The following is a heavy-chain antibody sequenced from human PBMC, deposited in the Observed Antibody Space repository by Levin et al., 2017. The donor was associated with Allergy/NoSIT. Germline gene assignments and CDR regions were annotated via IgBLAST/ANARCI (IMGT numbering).Heavy chain of an antibody. CDR2: ISSSSSYI. Sequence: GESLKISCAASGFTFSSYSMNWVRQAPGKGLEWVSSISSSSSYIYYADSVKGRFTISRDNAKNSLYLQMNSLRAEDTAVYYCARDNADDYVWGSYRSDAFDIWGQGTMVTVSS. D-gene: IGHD3-16*02. J-gene: IGHJ3*02. CDR1: GFTFSSYS. V-gene: IGHV3-21*01. CDR3: ARDNADDYVWGSYRSDAFDI.